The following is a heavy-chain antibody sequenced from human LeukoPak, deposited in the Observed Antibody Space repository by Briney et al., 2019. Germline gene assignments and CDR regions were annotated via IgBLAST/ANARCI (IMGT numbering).Heavy chain of an antibody. CDR3: ARDPDNWDGRPYYMDV. CDR2: MWYDGSKE. V-gene: IGHV3-33*01. CDR1: GFTLSSHG. D-gene: IGHD1-20*01. Sequence: PGGSLRLSCAASGFTLSSHGMHWVRQAPGKGLEWVAGMWYDGSKEDYADSVKGRFTTSRDDAKNSLYLQMNSLRVEDTAVYYCARDPDNWDGRPYYMDVWGKGTTVTVSS. J-gene: IGHJ6*03.